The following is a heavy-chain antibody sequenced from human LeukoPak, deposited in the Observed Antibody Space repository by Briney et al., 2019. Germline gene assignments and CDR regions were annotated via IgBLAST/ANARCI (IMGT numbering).Heavy chain of an antibody. J-gene: IGHJ6*03. CDR3: ARDERGRFCGGDCHNMDV. D-gene: IGHD2-21*01. V-gene: IGHV1-2*02. Sequence: VASVKVSCKASGYTFTGYYMHWVRQAPGQGLEWMGWINPNSGGTNYAQKFQGRVTITTDESTSTAYMELSSLRSEDTAVYYCARDERGRFCGGDCHNMDVWGKGTTVTVSS. CDR2: INPNSGGT. CDR1: GYTFTGYY.